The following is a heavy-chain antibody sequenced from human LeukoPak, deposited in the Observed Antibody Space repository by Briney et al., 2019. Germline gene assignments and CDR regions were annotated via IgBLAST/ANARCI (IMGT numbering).Heavy chain of an antibody. D-gene: IGHD3-22*01. Sequence: GGSLRLSFAASGFTFSNYWIHWVRQAPGKGLVWVSRINSDGSTTSYADSVKGRFTISRDNAKNTLYLQMNSLRAEDTAVYYCAAYDSSRYSGKYFQHWGQGTLVTVSS. CDR3: AAYDSSRYSGKYFQH. CDR1: GFTFSNYW. J-gene: IGHJ1*01. V-gene: IGHV3-74*01. CDR2: INSDGSTT.